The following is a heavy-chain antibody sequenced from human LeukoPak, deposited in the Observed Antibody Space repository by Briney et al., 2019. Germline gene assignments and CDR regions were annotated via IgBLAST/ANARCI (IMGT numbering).Heavy chain of an antibody. Sequence: GGSLRLSCAASGFTFSSYGMYWVRQAPGKGLEWVAVISYDGSNKYYAGSVKGRFTISRDNSKNTLYLQMNSLRAEDTAVYYCAKDKWLLYCLDYWGQGTLVTVSS. CDR1: GFTFSSYG. CDR2: ISYDGSNK. V-gene: IGHV3-30*18. D-gene: IGHD3-3*01. J-gene: IGHJ4*02. CDR3: AKDKWLLYCLDY.